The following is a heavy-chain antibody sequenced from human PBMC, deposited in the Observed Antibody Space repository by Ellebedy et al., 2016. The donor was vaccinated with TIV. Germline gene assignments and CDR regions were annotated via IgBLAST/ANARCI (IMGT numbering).Heavy chain of an antibody. CDR3: AREVRSGWYYFDT. D-gene: IGHD6-19*01. CDR1: GFTFSSHG. V-gene: IGHV3-33*01. CDR2: IWSDGSKT. J-gene: IGHJ4*02. Sequence: GESLKISXAASGFTFSSHGMHWVRQAPGKGLEWVASIWSDGSKTYYPDSVKGRFTISRDNARNTLYLQMNSLRAEDMAFYCCAREVRSGWYYFDTWGQGTLVTVSS.